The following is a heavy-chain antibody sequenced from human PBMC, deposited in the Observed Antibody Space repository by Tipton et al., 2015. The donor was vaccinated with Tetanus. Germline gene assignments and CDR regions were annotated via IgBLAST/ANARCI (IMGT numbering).Heavy chain of an antibody. CDR1: GGSISSGGYY. V-gene: IGHV4-31*03. D-gene: IGHD4-17*01. Sequence: LRLSCTVSGGSISSGGYYWSWIRQHPGKGLEWIGYIYYSGSTYYNPSLKSRLTISVDTSKNQFSLKLSSVTAADTAVYYCARDERYGDYAYWGQGALVTVSS. J-gene: IGHJ4*02. CDR3: ARDERYGDYAY. CDR2: IYYSGST.